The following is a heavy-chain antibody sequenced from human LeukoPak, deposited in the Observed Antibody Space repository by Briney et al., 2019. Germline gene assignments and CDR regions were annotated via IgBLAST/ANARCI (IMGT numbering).Heavy chain of an antibody. Sequence: ASVIVSCKASGYTFTGYYMNWVRQAPGQGLEWMGIINPSGGSTIYAQKFQGRVTMTRDMSTSTVYMELSSLRSEDTAVYYCARLNSNYGPGYYYYYMHVWGKGTTVTVSS. CDR2: INPSGGST. CDR3: ARLNSNYGPGYYYYYMHV. CDR1: GYTFTGYY. D-gene: IGHD4-11*01. V-gene: IGHV1-46*01. J-gene: IGHJ6*03.